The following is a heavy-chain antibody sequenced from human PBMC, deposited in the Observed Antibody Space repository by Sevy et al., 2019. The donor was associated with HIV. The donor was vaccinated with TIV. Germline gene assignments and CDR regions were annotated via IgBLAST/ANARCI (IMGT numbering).Heavy chain of an antibody. CDR2: ISYAGINK. D-gene: IGHD1-26*01. V-gene: IGHV3-30-3*01. Sequence: GGSLRLSCAASGFIFSNYAMHWVRQAPGKGLEWVAVISYAGINKYYADSVKGRFTISRDNSKNTPYVQMNSLRAEDTAVYYCARDSNSGYYYYYAMDVWGQGTTVTVSS. CDR3: ARDSNSGYYYYYAMDV. CDR1: GFIFSNYA. J-gene: IGHJ6*02.